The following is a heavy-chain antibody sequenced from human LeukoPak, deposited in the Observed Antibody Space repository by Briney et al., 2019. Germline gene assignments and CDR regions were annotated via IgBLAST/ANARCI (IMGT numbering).Heavy chain of an antibody. Sequence: GASVKVSRKASGYTFTSYDINWVRQATGQGLEWMGWMNPNSGNTGYAQKFQGRVTMTRNTSISTAYMELSSLRSEDTAVYYCARGREDYYDSSGHGIIDYWGQGTLVTVSS. V-gene: IGHV1-8*01. CDR1: GYTFTSYD. D-gene: IGHD3-22*01. J-gene: IGHJ4*02. CDR2: MNPNSGNT. CDR3: ARGREDYYDSSGHGIIDY.